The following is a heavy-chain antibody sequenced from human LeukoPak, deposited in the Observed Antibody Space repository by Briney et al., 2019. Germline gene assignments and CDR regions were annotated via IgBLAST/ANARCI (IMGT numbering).Heavy chain of an antibody. D-gene: IGHD3-9*01. V-gene: IGHV3-23*01. CDR2: ISDSGSST. J-gene: IGHJ5*02. CDR3: EREFDTNWLLSGSVPAPLNH. CDR1: GFTFSSDA. Sequence: PGGSLRLHCAASGFTFSSDAMSWVRQAPGKGLAWVSGISDSGSSTYYAESVKGRFTISRDNAKNSLYLQINSMRAEDTAVYYCEREFDTNWLLSGSVPAPLNHWGQGTLVTVSS.